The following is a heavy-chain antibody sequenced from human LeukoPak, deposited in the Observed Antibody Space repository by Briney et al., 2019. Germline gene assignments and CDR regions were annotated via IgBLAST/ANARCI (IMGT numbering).Heavy chain of an antibody. CDR2: INPTSGGT. Sequence: ASVKVSCKASGYTFTGYHMHWLRQAPGQGLEWMGWINPTSGGTNDAQNFQGRVTMTRDTSISTAYMELSRLGSDETAVYYCARGSSLSGSKLASDFWGQGTMVTVSS. V-gene: IGHV1-2*02. D-gene: IGHD1-26*01. CDR3: ARGSSLSGSKLASDF. CDR1: GYTFTGYH. J-gene: IGHJ3*01.